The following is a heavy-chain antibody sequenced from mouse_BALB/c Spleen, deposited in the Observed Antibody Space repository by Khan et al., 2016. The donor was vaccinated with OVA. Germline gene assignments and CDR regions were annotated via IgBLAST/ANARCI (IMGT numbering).Heavy chain of an antibody. CDR3: ARHYGHSYFDY. V-gene: IGHV5-6*01. CDR1: GFTFSTYG. CDR2: ISSGGTYT. Sequence: VQLKESGGDLVKPGGSLKLSCVASGFTFSTYGMSWVRQTPDKRLEWVATISSGGTYTYYPDNVKGRFTISRDNAKNTLYLQMSSLKSEDTAMYCCARHYGHSYFDYWGQGTTLTVSS. D-gene: IGHD2-1*01. J-gene: IGHJ2*01.